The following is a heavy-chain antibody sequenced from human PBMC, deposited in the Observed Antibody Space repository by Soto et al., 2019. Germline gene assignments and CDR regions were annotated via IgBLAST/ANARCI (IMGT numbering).Heavy chain of an antibody. D-gene: IGHD3-9*01. CDR2: IKQDGSEK. CDR1: GFTFSSYW. CDR3: ARDRRYYDILTGYYRGSYYFDY. Sequence: PGGSLRLSCAASGFTFSSYWMSWVRQAPGKGLEGVANIKQDGSEKYYVDSVKGRFTISRDNAKNSLYLQMNSLRAEDTAVYYCARDRRYYDILTGYYRGSYYFDYWGQGTLVTVSS. J-gene: IGHJ4*02. V-gene: IGHV3-7*01.